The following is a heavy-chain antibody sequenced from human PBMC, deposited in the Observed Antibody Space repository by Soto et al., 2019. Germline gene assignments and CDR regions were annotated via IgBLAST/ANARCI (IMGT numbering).Heavy chain of an antibody. Sequence: QVQLVQSGAEVKKPGASVKVSCKASGYTFTSYAMHWVRQAPGQRLEWMGWINAGNGNTKYSQKFQGRVTITRDTSASTAYMELSSLRSEDTAVYYCARDAITPSAAAGTGWFDPWGQGTLVTVSS. V-gene: IGHV1-3*01. D-gene: IGHD6-13*01. CDR2: INAGNGNT. J-gene: IGHJ5*02. CDR1: GYTFTSYA. CDR3: ARDAITPSAAAGTGWFDP.